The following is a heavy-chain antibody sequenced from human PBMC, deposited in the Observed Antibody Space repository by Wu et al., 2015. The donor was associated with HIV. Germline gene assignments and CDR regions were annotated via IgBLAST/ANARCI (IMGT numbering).Heavy chain of an antibody. J-gene: IGHJ4*02. CDR3: ARGSGSYTYLFDY. CDR1: GYIFTDYS. Sequence: QVQLVQSGAEVKKPGASVKVSCKASGYIFTDYSIHWVRQAPGQGLEWMGWINPNSGGTNYAQKFQGRVTMTRDTSISTAYMDLSRLRSDDTAVYYCARGSGSYTYLFDYWGQGTQVTVSS. V-gene: IGHV1-2*02. CDR2: INPNSGGT. D-gene: IGHD1-26*01.